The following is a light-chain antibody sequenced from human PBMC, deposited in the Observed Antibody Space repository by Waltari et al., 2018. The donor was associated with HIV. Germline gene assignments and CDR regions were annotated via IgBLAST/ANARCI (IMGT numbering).Light chain of an antibody. CDR1: SSNIGVNS. CDR2: NYD. Sequence: QSVLTQPPSASGTPGQRVAISCSGSSSNIGVNSVNWYQQLPGTAPKPHIDNYDQRPSGVPDRFSGSKSGTSASLAISGLQSGDEADYYCAAWDDSLIGHVFGSGTRVTVL. V-gene: IGLV1-44*01. J-gene: IGLJ1*01. CDR3: AAWDDSLIGHV.